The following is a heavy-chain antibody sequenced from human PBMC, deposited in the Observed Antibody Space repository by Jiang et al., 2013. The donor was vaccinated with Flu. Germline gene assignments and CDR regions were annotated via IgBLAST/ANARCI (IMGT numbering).Heavy chain of an antibody. D-gene: IGHD5-12*01. CDR2: ISGYNGNT. Sequence: SGAEVKKPGASVKVSCKASGYSLIDYSISWVRQAPGQGLEWMGWISGYNGNTNYAQNLQGRVTMTRDTSTSTAYMELRSLRSDDTAVYYCARDLGIVATLGANWFDPWGQGTLVTVSS. CDR1: GYSLIDYS. J-gene: IGHJ5*02. V-gene: IGHV1-18*01. CDR3: ARDLGIVATLGANWFDP.